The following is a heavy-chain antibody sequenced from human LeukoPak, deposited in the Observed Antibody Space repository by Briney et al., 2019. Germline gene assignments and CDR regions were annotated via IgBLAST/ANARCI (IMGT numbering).Heavy chain of an antibody. D-gene: IGHD2-21*02. Sequence: GGSLRLSCAASGFTFNSYGMSWVRQAPGEGLEWVSTFSGSGGQTNSGDSVKGRFTISRDNSKYTLYLQMNSLRVEDTAVYYCASGLAVTATTYWYFDLWGRGTLVTVSS. J-gene: IGHJ2*01. CDR3: ASGLAVTATTYWYFDL. CDR2: FSGSGGQT. CDR1: GFTFNSYG. V-gene: IGHV3-23*01.